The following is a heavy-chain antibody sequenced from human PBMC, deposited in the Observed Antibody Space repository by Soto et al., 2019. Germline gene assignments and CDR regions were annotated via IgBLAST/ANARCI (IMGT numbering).Heavy chain of an antibody. CDR3: ARDLGDVLLWFGESTKPYFDY. V-gene: IGHV3-7*01. D-gene: IGHD3-10*01. CDR2: IKQDGSEK. Sequence: GGSLRLSCAASGFTCSSYWVSWVRQKPGKGLEWVANIKQDGSEKYYVDSVKGRFTISRDNAKNSLYLQMNSLRAEDTAVYYCARDLGDVLLWFGESTKPYFDYWGQGTLVTVSS. CDR1: GFTCSSYW. J-gene: IGHJ4*02.